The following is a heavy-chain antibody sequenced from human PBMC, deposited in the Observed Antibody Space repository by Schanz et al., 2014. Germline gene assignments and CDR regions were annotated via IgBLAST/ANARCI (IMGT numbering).Heavy chain of an antibody. D-gene: IGHD1-26*01. J-gene: IGHJ4*02. CDR1: GFTVSSNY. Sequence: VQLVESGGGVVQPGGSLRLSCAVSGFTVSSNYMSWVRQAPGKGLEWVSVIYSDGSTYYVDSVKGRFIISRDNSKNTVYLQMNSLRAEDTAVYYCARDRDQWDGNFCDFWGQGTLVTVSS. V-gene: IGHV3-66*01. CDR2: IYSDGST. CDR3: ARDRDQWDGNFCDF.